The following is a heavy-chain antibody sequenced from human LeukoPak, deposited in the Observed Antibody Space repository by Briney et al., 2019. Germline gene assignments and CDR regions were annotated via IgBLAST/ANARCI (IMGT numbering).Heavy chain of an antibody. CDR1: GFPFSSYW. V-gene: IGHV3-7*01. D-gene: IGHD6-6*01. CDR2: IKQDGSKK. J-gene: IGHJ4*02. Sequence: GGSLRLSCVASGFPFSSYWMTWVRQAPGKGLEWVANIKQDGSKKSYVDSVKGRFTISRDNAKNSLYLQMNSLRAEDTAVYYCARKQQLVSSYFDYWGQGTLVTVSS. CDR3: ARKQQLVSSYFDY.